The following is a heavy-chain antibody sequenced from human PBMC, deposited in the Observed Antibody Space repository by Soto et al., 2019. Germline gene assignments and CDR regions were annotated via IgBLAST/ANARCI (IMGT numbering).Heavy chain of an antibody. Sequence: QVQLVESGGGVVQPGRSLRLSCAASGFTFSSYAMHWVRQAPGKGLEWVAVISYDGSDKYYADSVKGRFTISRDNSKNTRYLQMNSLRAEDTAVYYCPRARLDTPALDYWGQGTLVTVSS. J-gene: IGHJ4*02. CDR1: GFTFSSYA. D-gene: IGHD2-2*01. CDR3: PRARLDTPALDY. V-gene: IGHV3-30-3*01. CDR2: ISYDGSDK.